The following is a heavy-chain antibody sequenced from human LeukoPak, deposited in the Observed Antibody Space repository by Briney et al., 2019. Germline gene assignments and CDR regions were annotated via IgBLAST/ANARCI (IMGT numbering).Heavy chain of an antibody. CDR3: ARSTTSDAFDI. CDR1: GFSFKDYY. D-gene: IGHD4-17*01. J-gene: IGHJ3*02. CDR2: ISRSGNAV. Sequence: GRSLRLSCAASGFSFKDYYMSWIRQAPGKGLEWVADISRSGNAVNYADSVKGRFTVSRDNAKTSLFLQMSSLRAEDTAVYYCARSTTSDAFDIWGQGTLVTVSS. V-gene: IGHV3-11*01.